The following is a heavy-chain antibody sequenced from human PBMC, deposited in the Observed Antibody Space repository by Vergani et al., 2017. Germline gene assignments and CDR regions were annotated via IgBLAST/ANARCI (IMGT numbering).Heavy chain of an antibody. J-gene: IGHJ3*02. D-gene: IGHD6-13*01. CDR1: GGSISSSSYY. Sequence: QLQLQESGPGLVKPSETLSLTCTVSGGSISSSSYYWGWIRQPPGKGLEWIGSIYYSGSTYYNPSLKSRVTISVDTSKNQFSLKLSSVTAADTAVYYCARVDSWYRAFDIWGQGTMVTVSS. CDR3: ARVDSWYRAFDI. V-gene: IGHV4-39*07. CDR2: IYYSGST.